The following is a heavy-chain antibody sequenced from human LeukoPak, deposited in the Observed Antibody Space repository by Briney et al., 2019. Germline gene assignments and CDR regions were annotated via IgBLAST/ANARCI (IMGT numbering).Heavy chain of an antibody. D-gene: IGHD2-21*02. CDR2: ISSSSSYI. CDR1: GFTFSSYS. V-gene: IGHV3-21*01. CDR3: ARGNPPYCGGDCYPEY. Sequence: GGSLRLSCAASGFTFSSYSMNWVRQAPGKGLEWVSSISSSSSYIYYADSVKGRFTISRDNAKNSLYLQMNSLRAEDTAVYYCARGNPPYCGGDCYPEYWGQGTLVTVSS. J-gene: IGHJ4*02.